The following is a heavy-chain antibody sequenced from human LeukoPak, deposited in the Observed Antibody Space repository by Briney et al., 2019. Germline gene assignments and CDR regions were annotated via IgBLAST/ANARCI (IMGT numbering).Heavy chain of an antibody. J-gene: IGHJ4*02. V-gene: IGHV3-48*03. D-gene: IGHD3-22*01. CDR1: GFTFSSYE. Sequence: GGSLRLSCAASGFTFSSYEMNWVRQAPGKGREGGSYISSSGSTIYYADSVKGRFTISRDNAKNSLYLQMNSLRAEDTAVYYCARDPGSSGYTFDYWGQGTLVTVSS. CDR3: ARDPGSSGYTFDY. CDR2: ISSSGSTI.